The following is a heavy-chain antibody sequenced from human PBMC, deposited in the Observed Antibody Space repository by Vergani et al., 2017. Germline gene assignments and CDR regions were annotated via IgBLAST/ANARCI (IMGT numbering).Heavy chain of an antibody. J-gene: IGHJ4*02. CDR1: GFTFSSYA. D-gene: IGHD6-19*01. V-gene: IGHV3-30-3*01. CDR3: ARAPREWLVPFDY. Sequence: QVQLVESGGGVVQPGRSLRLSCAASGFTFSSYAMHWVRQAPGKGLEWVAVISYDGSNKYYVDSVKGRFTISRDNSKNTLYLQMNSLRAEDTAVYYCARAPREWLVPFDYWGQGTLVTVSS. CDR2: ISYDGSNK.